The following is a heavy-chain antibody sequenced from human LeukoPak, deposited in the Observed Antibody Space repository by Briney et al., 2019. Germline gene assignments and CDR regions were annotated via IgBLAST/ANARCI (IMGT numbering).Heavy chain of an antibody. J-gene: IGHJ3*02. CDR1: GGSISSYY. CDR3: ARDYPLYRYSSGPSHAFDI. V-gene: IGHV4-4*07. Sequence: PSETPSLTCTVSGGSISSYYWSGIRQPAGKGLEWIGRIYTSGSTNYNPSLKRRVTMSVDTSKNQFSLKLSSVTAADTAVYYCARDYPLYRYSSGPSHAFDIWGQGTMVTVSS. CDR2: IYTSGST. D-gene: IGHD6-19*01.